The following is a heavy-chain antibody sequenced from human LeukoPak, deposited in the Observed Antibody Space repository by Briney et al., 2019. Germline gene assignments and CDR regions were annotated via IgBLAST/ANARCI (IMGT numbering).Heavy chain of an antibody. D-gene: IGHD2-2*02. CDR1: GGTFSSYA. Sequence: ASVKVSCKASGGTFSSYAISWVRQAPGQGLEWMGGIIPIFGTANYAQKFQGRVTITADESTSTAYMELSSLRSEDTAVYYCAGRQLGYCSSTSCYRFDYWGQGTLVTVSS. CDR2: IIPIFGTA. J-gene: IGHJ4*02. CDR3: AGRQLGYCSSTSCYRFDY. V-gene: IGHV1-69*13.